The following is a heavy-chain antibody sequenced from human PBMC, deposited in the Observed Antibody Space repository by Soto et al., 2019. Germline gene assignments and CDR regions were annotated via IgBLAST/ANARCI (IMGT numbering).Heavy chain of an antibody. CDR3: ARVIGTYSSSSVVYFDY. J-gene: IGHJ4*02. CDR2: IYYSGST. D-gene: IGHD6-6*01. Sequence: QVQLQESGPGLVKPSQTLSLTCTVSGGSISSGGYYWSWIRQHPGKGLEWIGYIYYSGSTYNNPSLKSRLTISVDTSKNQFSLKLSSVTAADTAVYYCARVIGTYSSSSVVYFDYWGQGTLVTVSS. CDR1: GGSISSGGYY. V-gene: IGHV4-31*03.